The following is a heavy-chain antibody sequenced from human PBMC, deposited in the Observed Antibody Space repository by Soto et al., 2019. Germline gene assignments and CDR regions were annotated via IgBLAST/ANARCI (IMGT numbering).Heavy chain of an antibody. CDR3: ARDLTIVPATHPRLENYGMDV. CDR2: ISPYNGHT. V-gene: IGHV1-18*01. D-gene: IGHD2-2*01. CDR1: GYSFTSYG. J-gene: IGHJ6*02. Sequence: QVQLVQSAGEVKKPGASVKVSCKASGYSFTSYGISWVRRAPGQGLEWMGWISPYNGHTQFVERFQGRVTMTTDTSTKTASMELRNLRSDDTAHYYCARDLTIVPATHPRLENYGMDVCGQGTTVIVSS.